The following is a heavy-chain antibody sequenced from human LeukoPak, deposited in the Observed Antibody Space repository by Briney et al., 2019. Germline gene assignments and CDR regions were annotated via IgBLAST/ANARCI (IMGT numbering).Heavy chain of an antibody. Sequence: GGSLRLSCAASGFTFSSYGMHWVRQAPGKGLEWVAFIRYDGSNKYYADSVKGRFTISRDNSKNTLYLQMNSLRAEDTALYYCAKDSEYYYDSSALDYWGQGTLVTVSS. CDR3: AKDSEYYYDSSALDY. D-gene: IGHD3-22*01. CDR1: GFTFSSYG. J-gene: IGHJ4*02. V-gene: IGHV3-30*02. CDR2: IRYDGSNK.